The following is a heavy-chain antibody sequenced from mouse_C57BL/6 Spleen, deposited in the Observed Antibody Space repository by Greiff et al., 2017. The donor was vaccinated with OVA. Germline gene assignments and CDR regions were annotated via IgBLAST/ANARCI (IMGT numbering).Heavy chain of an antibody. CDR1: GYTFTSYW. J-gene: IGHJ4*01. CDR3: ARYYGSRGYAMDY. Sequence: VQRVESGAELVKPGASVKMSCKASGYTFTSYWITWVKQRPGQGLEWIGDIYPGSGSTNYNEKFKSKATLTVDTSSSTAYMQLSSLTSEDSAVYYCARYYGSRGYAMDYWGQGTSVTVSS. V-gene: IGHV1-55*01. D-gene: IGHD1-1*01. CDR2: IYPGSGST.